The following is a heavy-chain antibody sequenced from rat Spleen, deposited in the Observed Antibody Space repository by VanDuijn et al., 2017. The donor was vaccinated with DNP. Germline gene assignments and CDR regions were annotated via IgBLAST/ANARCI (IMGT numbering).Heavy chain of an antibody. Sequence: EVQLVESGGGLVQPGRSLKLSCVASGFTFNNYWMGWVRQAPGKGLEWIGQINKDSRTIKYSPSLKEKLTISRENVQNTLYLQMSKLGSEDTAIYYCVREDKGVDAWGQGTSVTVSS. CDR3: VREDKGVDA. CDR1: GFTFNNYW. CDR2: INKDSRTI. V-gene: IGHV4-2*01. J-gene: IGHJ4*01. D-gene: IGHD2-2*01.